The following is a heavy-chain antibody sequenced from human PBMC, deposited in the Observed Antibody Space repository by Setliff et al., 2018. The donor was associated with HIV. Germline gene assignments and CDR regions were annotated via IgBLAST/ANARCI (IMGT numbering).Heavy chain of an antibody. CDR1: GGTFSSYA. CDR2: IIFIFGTA. D-gene: IGHD6-13*01. CDR3: ARDREAGDWYFDL. Sequence: SVKVSCKASGGTFSSYAINWVRQAPGQGLEWMGRIIFIFGTANYAQKFRGRVTMTTDTSTSTAHMELRSLRSDDTAVYYCARDREAGDWYFDLWGRGTLVTVSS. V-gene: IGHV1-69*05. J-gene: IGHJ2*01.